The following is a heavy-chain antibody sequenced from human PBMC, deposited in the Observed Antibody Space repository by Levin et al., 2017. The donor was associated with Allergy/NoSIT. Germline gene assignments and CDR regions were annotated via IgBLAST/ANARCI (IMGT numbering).Heavy chain of an antibody. J-gene: IGHJ4*02. CDR1: GFTFSSYA. Sequence: GGSLRLSCAASGFTFSSYAMSWVRQAPGKGLEWVSAISGSGGSTYYADSVKGRFTISRDNSKNTLYLQMNSLRAEDTAVYYCAKDGGWVVQGVVGYFDYWGQGTLVTVSS. D-gene: IGHD3-10*01. CDR3: AKDGGWVVQGVVGYFDY. CDR2: ISGSGGST. V-gene: IGHV3-23*01.